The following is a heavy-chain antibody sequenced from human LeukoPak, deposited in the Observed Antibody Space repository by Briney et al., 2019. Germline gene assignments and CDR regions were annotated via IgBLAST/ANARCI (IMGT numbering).Heavy chain of an antibody. J-gene: IGHJ2*01. V-gene: IGHV4-39*01. D-gene: IGHD6-19*01. CDR1: GGSISSSSYY. CDR2: IYYSGSP. Sequence: SETLSLTCTVSGGSISSSSYYWGWIRQPPGKGLEWIGSIYYSGSPYYNPSLKSRVTISVDTSKNQFSLKLSSVTAADTAVYYCARQVAGSGWGVGGWYFDLWGRGTLVTVSS. CDR3: ARQVAGSGWGVGGWYFDL.